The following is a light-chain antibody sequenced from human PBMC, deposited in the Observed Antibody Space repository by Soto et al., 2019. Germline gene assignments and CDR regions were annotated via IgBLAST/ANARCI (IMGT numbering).Light chain of an antibody. CDR2: AAS. V-gene: IGKV1-39*01. Sequence: DIQMTQSPSTLSGSVGDRVTITCRASQTISSWLAWYQQKPGKAPKLLINAASSLQSGVPSRFSGSGSGTDFTLTISNLQPEDFATYYCQQTYSTPFTFGPGTKVDIK. J-gene: IGKJ3*01. CDR1: QTISSW. CDR3: QQTYSTPFT.